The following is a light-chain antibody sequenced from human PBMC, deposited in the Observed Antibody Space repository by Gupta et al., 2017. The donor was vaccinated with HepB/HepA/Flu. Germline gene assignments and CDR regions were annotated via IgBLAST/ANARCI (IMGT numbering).Light chain of an antibody. V-gene: IGKV4-1*01. Sequence: DIVMTQSPDSLAVSLGERATIHCKSSQSVLHSSNDKNYLTWYQQKPGQPPKLLIYWASTRGFGVPDRFSGSGSGTEFTLTINSLQAEDVAVYYCQQYYSSPLTFGGGTKVEIK. CDR1: QSVLHSSNDKNY. J-gene: IGKJ4*01. CDR2: WAS. CDR3: QQYYSSPLT.